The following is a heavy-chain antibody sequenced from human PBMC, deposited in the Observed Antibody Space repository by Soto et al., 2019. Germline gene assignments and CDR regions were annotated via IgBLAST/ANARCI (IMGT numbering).Heavy chain of an antibody. V-gene: IGHV4-39*01. Sequence: SETLSLTCTVSCGSTSSSSYYWGWIRQPPGKGLEWIGSIYYSGSTYYNPSLKSRVTISVDTSKNQFSLKLSSVTAADTAVYYCARQDSRGGVAPLWGQGTLVTVSS. D-gene: IGHD3-22*01. CDR2: IYYSGST. CDR1: CGSTSSSSYY. J-gene: IGHJ4*02. CDR3: ARQDSRGGVAPL.